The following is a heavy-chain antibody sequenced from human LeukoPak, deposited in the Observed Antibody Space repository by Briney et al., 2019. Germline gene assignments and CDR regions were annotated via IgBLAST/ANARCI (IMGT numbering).Heavy chain of an antibody. CDR1: GFTFSSYG. CDR2: IDSSGSSI. J-gene: IGHJ5*02. CDR3: MREAPNFDP. Sequence: PGGSLRLSCAASGFTFSSYGMNWVRQAPGKGLEWVSHIDSSGSSIYYTDSVKGRFTISRDNAKNSLYLQMNSLRVEDTAVYYCMREAPNFDPWGQGTLVTVSS. V-gene: IGHV3-48*04.